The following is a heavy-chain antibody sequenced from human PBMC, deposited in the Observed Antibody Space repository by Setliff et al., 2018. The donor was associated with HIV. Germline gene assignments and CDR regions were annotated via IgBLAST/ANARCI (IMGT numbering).Heavy chain of an antibody. J-gene: IGHJ6*03. CDR1: GGSISSYY. Sequence: SETLSLTCTVSGGSISSYYWSWIRQPPGKGLEWIGYIYYSGSTNYNPSLKSRVTISVDTSRDQFSLKLNSVTAADTAVYYCARSPPTTFWSGYTYYYYMDVWGKGTTVTVSS. V-gene: IGHV4-59*01. CDR2: IYYSGST. D-gene: IGHD3-3*01. CDR3: ARSPPTTFWSGYTYYYYMDV.